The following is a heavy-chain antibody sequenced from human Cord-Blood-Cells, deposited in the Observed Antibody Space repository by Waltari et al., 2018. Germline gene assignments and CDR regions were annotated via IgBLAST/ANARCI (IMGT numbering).Heavy chain of an antibody. CDR3: ARLSRSWFDY. CDR2: INAGNGNT. D-gene: IGHD6-13*01. V-gene: IGHV1-3*01. J-gene: IGHJ4*02. CDR1: GYTFTSYA. Sequence: QVQLVQSGAEVKKPGASVRVSCQASGYTFTSYAMHWVRQAPGQRLEWMGWINAGNGNTKYSQKFQGRVTITRDTSASTAYMELSSLRSEDTAVYYCARLSRSWFDYWGQGTLVTVSS.